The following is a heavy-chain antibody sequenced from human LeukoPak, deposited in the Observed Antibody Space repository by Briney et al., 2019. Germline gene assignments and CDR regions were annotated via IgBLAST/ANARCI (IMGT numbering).Heavy chain of an antibody. D-gene: IGHD4-17*01. CDR3: TTYGDYGPGSDY. V-gene: IGHV3-73*01. CDR1: GFTFSGSA. J-gene: IGHJ4*02. CDR2: IKSKSNSYAT. Sequence: GRSLRLSCAASGFTFSGSAIHWVRQASGKGLEWVGRIKSKSNSYATAYAASVKGRFTISRDDSKNTAYLQMNSLKTEDTAVYYCTTYGDYGPGSDYWGQGTLVTVSS.